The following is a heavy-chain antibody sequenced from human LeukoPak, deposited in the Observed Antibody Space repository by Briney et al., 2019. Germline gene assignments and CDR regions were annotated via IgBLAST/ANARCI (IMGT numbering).Heavy chain of an antibody. Sequence: GGSLRLSCAASGFTFSTYAMNWVRQAPGKGLEWVSSISGNSDYIYYAESLKGRFTISRDNAKNLLYLQLSSLREEDTAVYYCAREKRTMAVVNDYWGQGTLVIVSS. CDR2: ISGNSDYI. CDR3: AREKRTMAVVNDY. D-gene: IGHD2-15*01. J-gene: IGHJ4*02. CDR1: GFTFSTYA. V-gene: IGHV3-21*06.